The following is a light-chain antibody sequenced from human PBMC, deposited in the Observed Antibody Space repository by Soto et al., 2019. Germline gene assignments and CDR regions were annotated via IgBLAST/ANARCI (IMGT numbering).Light chain of an antibody. CDR3: QQYNNWPLT. J-gene: IGKJ4*01. CDR2: GAS. V-gene: IGKV3-15*01. CDR1: QTVTIH. Sequence: EIVMTQSPATLSVSPGDGATLSCRASQTVTIHLAWYQQKPGQAPRLLIYGASTRATGIPARFSGSGSGTEFTLTISSLQSEDFAVYYCQQYNNWPLTFGGGTKVDIK.